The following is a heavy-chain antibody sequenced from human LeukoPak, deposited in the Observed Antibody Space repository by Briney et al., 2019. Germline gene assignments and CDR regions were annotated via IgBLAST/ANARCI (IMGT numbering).Heavy chain of an antibody. CDR3: ARIEDYGGNSVNY. Sequence: PSETLSLTCTVSGGSISSYYWSWIRQPPGKGLEWIGYIYYSGSTNYNPSLKSRVTISVDTSKNQFSLRLSSVTAADTAVYYCARIEDYGGNSVNYWGQGTLVTVSS. V-gene: IGHV4-59*01. CDR2: IYYSGST. CDR1: GGSISSYY. J-gene: IGHJ4*02. D-gene: IGHD4-23*01.